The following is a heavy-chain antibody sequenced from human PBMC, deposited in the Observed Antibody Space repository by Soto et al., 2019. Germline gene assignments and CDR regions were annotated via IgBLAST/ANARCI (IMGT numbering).Heavy chain of an antibody. CDR3: ARVSRTWEDDS. D-gene: IGHD1-26*01. J-gene: IGHJ5*01. V-gene: IGHV3-48*02. CDR2: ISRGSDTI. Sequence: EVQLVESGGGLVQPGVTLRLSCAASGFTFSDYGVNWVRQAPGKGLEWISYISRGSDTIYYADSVMGRFTISRDDATNSLFLQMNSLRDEDTAVYYCARVSRTWEDDSWGQGTLVSVSS. CDR1: GFTFSDYG.